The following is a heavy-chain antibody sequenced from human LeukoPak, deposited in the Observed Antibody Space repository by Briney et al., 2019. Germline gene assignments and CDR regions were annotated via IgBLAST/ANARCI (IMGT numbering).Heavy chain of an antibody. CDR1: GGSISSGGYY. CDR3: ARSNIFSSVLFDY. CDR2: IYHSGST. V-gene: IGHV4-30-2*01. J-gene: IGHJ4*02. Sequence: PSQTLSLTCTVSGGSISSGGYYWSWIRQPPGKGLEWIGYIYHSGSTNYNPSLKSRVTISVDTSKNQFSLRLSSVTAADTAVYYCARSNIFSSVLFDYWGQGTLVTVSS. D-gene: IGHD3-3*02.